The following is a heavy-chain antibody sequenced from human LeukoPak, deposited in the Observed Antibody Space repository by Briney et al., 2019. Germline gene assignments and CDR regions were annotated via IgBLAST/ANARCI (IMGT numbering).Heavy chain of an antibody. V-gene: IGHV3-23*01. CDR2: ISVSGVST. J-gene: IGHJ3*01. D-gene: IGHD2-15*01. CDR3: AKGYCSGGSCYFGAFDV. Sequence: PGGSLRLSCAASGFTFTSYAMSWVRQAPGKGLEWVSTISVSGVSTYYADSVKGRFAISRDNSKNTLYLQMNSLRAEDTAVYYRAKGYCSGGSCYFGAFDVWGQGTLVTVSS. CDR1: GFTFTSYA.